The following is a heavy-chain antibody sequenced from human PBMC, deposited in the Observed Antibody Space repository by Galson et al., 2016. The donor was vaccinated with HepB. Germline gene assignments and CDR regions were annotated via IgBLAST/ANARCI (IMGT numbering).Heavy chain of an antibody. CDR3: SRHVHYTSPPIGFDS. D-gene: IGHD2-2*01. CDR1: GRSICSSSLY. V-gene: IGHV4-39*01. Sequence: SETLSLTCSVSGRSICSSSLYWGWIRQPPGKGLEWLGSMYSSGHTYYNPSLDRRVTLSVDTSKNQFSREVKYVPAADTAVYYCSRHVHYTSPPIGFDSWGQGTLVTVSS. J-gene: IGHJ5*01. CDR2: MYSSGHT.